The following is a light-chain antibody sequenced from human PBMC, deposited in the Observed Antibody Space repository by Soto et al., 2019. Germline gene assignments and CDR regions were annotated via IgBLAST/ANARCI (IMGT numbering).Light chain of an antibody. CDR2: WAS. J-gene: IGKJ1*01. CDR3: EQYLAIPRT. CDR1: QSVIYSANNKNC. V-gene: IGKV4-1*01. Sequence: DIVMTQSPDSLAVSLGERATINCKSSQSVIYSANNKNCLAWYQQKPGQPPKLLIYWASTRESGVPDRFSGSGSGTDFTLTISSLQAEDVAVYYCEQYLAIPRTFGQGTKVDI.